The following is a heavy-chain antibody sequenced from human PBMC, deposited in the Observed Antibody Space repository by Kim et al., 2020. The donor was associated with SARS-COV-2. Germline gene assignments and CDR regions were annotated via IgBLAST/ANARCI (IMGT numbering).Heavy chain of an antibody. V-gene: IGHV3-23*01. J-gene: IGHJ6*02. CDR1: GFTFSNYA. D-gene: IGHD2-2*01. Sequence: GGSLRLSCAASGFTFSNYAMSWVRQAPGRGLEWVSAISGSGGGTDYADSVKGRFTISRDNSKNPLYLQMNRLRAEDTAVYYWVKDRCSSGAYGMDVWGQGPTVTVSS. CDR2: ISGSGGGT. CDR3: VKDRCSSGAYGMDV.